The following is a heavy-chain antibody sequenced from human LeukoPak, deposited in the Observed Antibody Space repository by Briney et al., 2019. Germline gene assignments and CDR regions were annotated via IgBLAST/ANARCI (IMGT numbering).Heavy chain of an antibody. CDR1: GGSISSSSYY. J-gene: IGHJ4*02. CDR2: IYYSGST. D-gene: IGHD3-10*01. V-gene: IGHV4-39*01. Sequence: SETLSLTCTVSGGSISSSSYYWGWIRQPPGKGLEWIGSIYYSGSTYYNPSLKSRVTISVDTSKNQFSLKLSPVTAADTAVYYCARLTMVRGVITGGFDYWGQGTLVTVSS. CDR3: ARLTMVRGVITGGFDY.